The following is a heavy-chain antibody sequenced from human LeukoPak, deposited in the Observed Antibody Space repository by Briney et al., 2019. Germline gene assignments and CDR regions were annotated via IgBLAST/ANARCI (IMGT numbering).Heavy chain of an antibody. D-gene: IGHD3-10*01. CDR1: GGSFSGYY. J-gene: IGHJ4*02. CDR3: ARFAMGHYGSGSH. V-gene: IGHV4-34*01. CDR2: TNHSGST. Sequence: PSETLSLTCAVYGGSFSGYYWSWIRQPPGKGLEWIGETNHSGSTNYNPSLKSRVTISVDTSKNQFSLKLSSVTAADTAVYYCARFAMGHYGSGSHWGQGTLVTVSS.